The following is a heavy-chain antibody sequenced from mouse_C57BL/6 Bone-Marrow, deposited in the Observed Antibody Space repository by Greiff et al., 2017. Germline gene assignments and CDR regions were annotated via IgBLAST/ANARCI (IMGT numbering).Heavy chain of an antibody. J-gene: IGHJ2*01. CDR3: ASALVRVGDY. D-gene: IGHD2-10*02. CDR1: GFTFSSYA. V-gene: IGHV5-4*01. Sequence: EVQVVESGGGLVKPGGSLKLSCAVSGFTFSSYAMSWVRQTSEKRLEWVATISDGGSYTYYPDNVKGRFTISRDNAKNNLYLQMSHLKSEDTAMYYCASALVRVGDYWGQGTTLTGSS. CDR2: ISDGGSYT.